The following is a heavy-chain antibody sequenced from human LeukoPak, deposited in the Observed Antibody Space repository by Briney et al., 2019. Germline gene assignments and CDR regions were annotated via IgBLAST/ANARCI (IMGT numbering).Heavy chain of an antibody. CDR2: INPNRGVT. Sequence: ASVKVSCKASGHTFTRYYMHWLRQAPGQGVEGMGWINPNRGVTNYAQKFQGRVTMTRDTSISTAYMKLSRLRSDATAVYYCATDPSRYSSGHPFDYWGQGTLVTVSS. J-gene: IGHJ4*02. CDR3: ATDPSRYSSGHPFDY. D-gene: IGHD6-19*01. CDR1: GHTFTRYY. V-gene: IGHV1-2*02.